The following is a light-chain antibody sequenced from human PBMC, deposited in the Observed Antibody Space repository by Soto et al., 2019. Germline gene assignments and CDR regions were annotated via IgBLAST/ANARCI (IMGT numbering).Light chain of an antibody. CDR1: SSDVGGYNY. CDR2: DVT. CDR3: SSYSSSTAVE. V-gene: IGLV2-14*01. Sequence: QSVLTQPASVSGSPGQSITISCTGTSSDVGGYNYVSWYQQHPGKAPKLMIYDVTNRPSGVSNHFSGSKSGITASLTISGLQADDEADYYCSSYSSSTAVEFGGGTKLTVL. J-gene: IGLJ2*01.